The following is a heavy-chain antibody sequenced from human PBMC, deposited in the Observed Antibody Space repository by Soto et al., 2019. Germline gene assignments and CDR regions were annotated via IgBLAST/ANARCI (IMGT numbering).Heavy chain of an antibody. V-gene: IGHV4-31*03. Sequence: SETLSLTCTVSGGSISSGGYYWSWIRQHPGKGLEWIGYIYYSGSTYYNPSLKSRVTISVDTSKNQFSLKLSSVTAADTAVYYCATTPGGMAPTTSFDPWGQGTLVTVSS. CDR1: GGSISSGGYY. CDR3: ATTPGGMAPTTSFDP. D-gene: IGHD1-1*01. J-gene: IGHJ5*02. CDR2: IYYSGST.